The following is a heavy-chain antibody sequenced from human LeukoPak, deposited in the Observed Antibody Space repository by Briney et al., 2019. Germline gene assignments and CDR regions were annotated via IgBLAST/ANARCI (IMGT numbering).Heavy chain of an antibody. CDR2: IYTSGST. Sequence: SETLSLTCTVSGGSISSYYWSWIRQPAGKGLEWIGRIYTSGSTNYNPSLKSRVTMSVDTSKNQFSLKLSSVTAADTAVYYCARGVSTVGVTLKRFRFDYWGQGTLVTVSS. CDR3: ARGVSTVGVTLKRFRFDY. V-gene: IGHV4-4*07. CDR1: GGSISSYY. D-gene: IGHD4-17*01. J-gene: IGHJ4*02.